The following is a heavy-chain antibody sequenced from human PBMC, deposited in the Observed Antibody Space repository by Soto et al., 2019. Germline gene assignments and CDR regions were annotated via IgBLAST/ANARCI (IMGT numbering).Heavy chain of an antibody. Sequence: QVQLVQSGAEVRKPGSSVKVSCKTSGGTFTSYAISWLRQAPGQGLEWMGGIIPIFGTANYAQKFQGRVTITADKSTNTAYMELSSLTSEDTAVYYCARAPLNYYDSSGFLGYFDYWGQGTLVTVSS. D-gene: IGHD3-22*01. V-gene: IGHV1-69*06. CDR3: ARAPLNYYDSSGFLGYFDY. CDR2: IIPIFGTA. CDR1: GGTFTSYA. J-gene: IGHJ4*02.